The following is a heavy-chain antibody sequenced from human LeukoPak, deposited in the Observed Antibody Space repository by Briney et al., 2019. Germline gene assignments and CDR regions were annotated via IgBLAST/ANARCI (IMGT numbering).Heavy chain of an antibody. CDR1: GFTFSTYW. CDR2: IKSDGIST. CDR3: ARDRGYTQDY. Sequence: PGGSLRLSCAASGFTFSTYWMHWVRQAPGKGLVWVSHIKSDGISTSYADSVKGRFTISRDNAKNTLYLQMNSLRAEDTAVYYCARDRGYTQDYWGQGTLVTVSS. D-gene: IGHD5-12*01. V-gene: IGHV3-74*01. J-gene: IGHJ4*02.